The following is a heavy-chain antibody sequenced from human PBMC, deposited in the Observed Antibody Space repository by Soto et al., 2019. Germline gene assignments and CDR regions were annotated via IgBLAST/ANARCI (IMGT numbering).Heavy chain of an antibody. D-gene: IGHD6-13*01. CDR3: ARDSPTAAAGTHWFDP. J-gene: IGHJ5*02. Sequence: PGGSLRLSCAASGFTFSSYGMHWVRQAPGKGLEWVAVIWYDGSNKYYADSVKGRFTISRDNSKNTLYLQMNSMRAEDTAVYYCARDSPTAAAGTHWFDPWGQGTLVTVSS. CDR2: IWYDGSNK. CDR1: GFTFSSYG. V-gene: IGHV3-33*01.